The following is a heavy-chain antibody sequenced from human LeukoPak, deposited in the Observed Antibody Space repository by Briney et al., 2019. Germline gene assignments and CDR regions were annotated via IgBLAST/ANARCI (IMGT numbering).Heavy chain of an antibody. CDR1: GYSFTSYW. Sequence: GESLKISCKGSGYSFTSYWIGWVRQMPGKGLEWMGIIYPGDSDTRYSPSFQGQVTISADKSISTAYLQWSSLKASDTAMYYCARSTPYYDILTGYYYTNPNYYCYYGMDVWGQGTTVTVSS. CDR2: IYPGDSDT. CDR3: ARSTPYYDILTGYYYTNPNYYCYYGMDV. D-gene: IGHD3-9*01. V-gene: IGHV5-51*01. J-gene: IGHJ6*02.